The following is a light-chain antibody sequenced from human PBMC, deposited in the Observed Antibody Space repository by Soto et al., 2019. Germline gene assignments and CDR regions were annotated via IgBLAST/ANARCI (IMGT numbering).Light chain of an antibody. J-gene: IGKJ2*01. CDR3: MQASHFPRT. Sequence: DFVLTQTPLSSPVTLGQPASISCRCSQSLVHSNGDTYLNWLHQRPGQPPRLLIYKISNRFAGVPDRFSGSGSGTDFILRISRVEAEDVGVYYCMQASHFPRTFGQGTKLVIK. CDR2: KIS. CDR1: QSLVHSNGDTY. V-gene: IGKV2-24*01.